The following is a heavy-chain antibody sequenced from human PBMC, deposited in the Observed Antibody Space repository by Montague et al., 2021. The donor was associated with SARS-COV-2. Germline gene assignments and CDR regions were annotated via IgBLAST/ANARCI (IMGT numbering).Heavy chain of an antibody. CDR1: GGSVNSGGYY. D-gene: IGHD4-17*01. Sequence: SETLSLTCTVSGGSVNSGGYYWSWIRQPPGKGLEWIGNIYYSGTTNYNPSLKSRVTISVDTSKNQFSLKLSSVTAADTAVYYCARDRTADDYDVYETAGYSYYYGMDVWGQGTTVTVSS. J-gene: IGHJ6*02. CDR3: ARDRTADDYDVYETAGYSYYYGMDV. V-gene: IGHV4-61*08. CDR2: IYYSGTT.